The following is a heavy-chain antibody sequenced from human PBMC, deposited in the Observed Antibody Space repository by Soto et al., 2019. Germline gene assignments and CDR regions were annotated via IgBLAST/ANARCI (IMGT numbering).Heavy chain of an antibody. D-gene: IGHD3-16*01. V-gene: IGHV2-5*02. CDR1: GFSLSTSGVG. CDR2: IYWDDDK. CDR3: AHDYVRGVYDYVSY. Sequence: QITLKESGPTLVKPTQTLTLTCTFSGFSLSTSGVGVGWIRQPPGKALEWLALIYWDDDKRYSPSLKSRLTTTKDTSKSQVVLTMTNMDPVDTATYYCAHDYVRGVYDYVSYWGQGTLVTVSS. J-gene: IGHJ4*02.